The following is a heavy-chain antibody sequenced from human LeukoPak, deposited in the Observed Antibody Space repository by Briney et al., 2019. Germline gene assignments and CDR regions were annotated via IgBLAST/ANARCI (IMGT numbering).Heavy chain of an antibody. Sequence: SQTLSLTCAISGDSVSSNSATWNWIRQSPSRGLEWLGRTYYRSKWSNDYAVSVKSRITINPDTSKNLFSLQLNSVSPEDTAVYFCASSESGGYLFAYWGQGTLVTVSS. J-gene: IGHJ4*02. V-gene: IGHV6-1*01. CDR1: GDSVSSNSAT. D-gene: IGHD3-22*01. CDR3: ASSESGGYLFAY. CDR2: TYYRSKWSN.